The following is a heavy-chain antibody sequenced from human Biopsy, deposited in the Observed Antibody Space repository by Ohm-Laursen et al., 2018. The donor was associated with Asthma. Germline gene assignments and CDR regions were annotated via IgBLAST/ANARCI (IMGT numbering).Heavy chain of an antibody. CDR1: GFAFASYS. CDR2: ISNDGRAN. J-gene: IGHJ6*02. CDR3: ATDRFDNSVTSKYYYYGIDV. Sequence: SLRLSCAASGFAFASYSMYWVRQSPGKGPEWVALISNDGRANGDEDSVGGRFTISRDNIRNRLLLQMSSLRPVDAAAYHGATDRFDNSVTSKYYYYGIDVWGQGTTVTVSS. V-gene: IGHV3-30*04. D-gene: IGHD3-16*01.